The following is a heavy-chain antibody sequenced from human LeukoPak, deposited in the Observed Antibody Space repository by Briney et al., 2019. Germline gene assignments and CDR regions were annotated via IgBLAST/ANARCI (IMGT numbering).Heavy chain of an antibody. CDR3: ARDLGDFWSGYYCWFDP. J-gene: IGHJ5*02. CDR2: IRSDGINK. V-gene: IGHV3-30*02. CDR1: GFTFSTYG. D-gene: IGHD3-3*01. Sequence: GGSLRLSCAASGFTFSTYGMHWVRQAPGKGLEWVAFIRSDGINKYYADSVKGRFTISRDNAKNSLYLQMNSLRAEDTALYYCARDLGDFWSGYYCWFDPWGQGTLVTVSS.